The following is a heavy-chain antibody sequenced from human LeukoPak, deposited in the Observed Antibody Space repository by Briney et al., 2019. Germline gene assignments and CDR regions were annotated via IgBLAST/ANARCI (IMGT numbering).Heavy chain of an antibody. Sequence: GRSLRLSCAASGFTFSSYGMHWVRQAPGKGLEWVAVISYDGSNKYYADSAKGRFTISRDNSKNTLYLQVSSLRAEDTAVYYCARGGLRTTIFGVVIDPAYFYMDVWGKGTTVTVSS. CDR3: ARGGLRTTIFGVVIDPAYFYMDV. CDR2: ISYDGSNK. V-gene: IGHV3-30*03. D-gene: IGHD3-3*01. J-gene: IGHJ6*03. CDR1: GFTFSSYG.